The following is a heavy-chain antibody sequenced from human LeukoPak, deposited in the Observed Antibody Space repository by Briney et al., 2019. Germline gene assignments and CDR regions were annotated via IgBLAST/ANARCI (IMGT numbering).Heavy chain of an antibody. Sequence: SETLSLTCAVYGGSFSGYYWSWIRQPPGKGLEWIGEINHSGSTNYNPSLKSRVTISVDTSKNQFSLKLSSVTAADTAVYYCASTDRRDILTGYYLNLFDYWGQGTLVTVSS. J-gene: IGHJ4*02. CDR2: INHSGST. CDR3: ASTDRRDILTGYYLNLFDY. V-gene: IGHV4-34*01. CDR1: GGSFSGYY. D-gene: IGHD3-9*01.